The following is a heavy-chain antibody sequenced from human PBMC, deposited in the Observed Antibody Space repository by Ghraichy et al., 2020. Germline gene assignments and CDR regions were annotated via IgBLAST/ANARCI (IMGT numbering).Heavy chain of an antibody. J-gene: IGHJ3*02. V-gene: IGHV4-4*09. D-gene: IGHD3-22*01. CDR3: ARPVITYYYDSSGHDAFDI. CDR1: GGSISSYY. Sequence: SQTLSLTCTVSGGSISSYYWSWIRQPPGKGLEWIGYIYTSGSTNYNPSLKSRVTISVDTSKNQFSLKLSSVTAADTAVYYCARPVITYYYDSSGHDAFDIWGQGTMVTVSS. CDR2: IYTSGST.